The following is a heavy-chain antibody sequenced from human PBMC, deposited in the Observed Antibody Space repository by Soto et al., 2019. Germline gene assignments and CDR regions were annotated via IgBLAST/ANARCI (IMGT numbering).Heavy chain of an antibody. CDR3: AGGIAARPLGY. CDR2: IYHSGST. CDR1: GGSISSGGYS. V-gene: IGHV4-30-2*01. Sequence: QLQLQESGSGLVKPSQTLSLTCAVSGGSISSGGYSWGWIRQPPGKGLEWIGYIYHSGSTYYIPSLKRRVTISVDRSKNQFSLKLSSVTAADTAVYYCAGGIAARPLGYWGQGTLVTVSS. D-gene: IGHD6-6*01. J-gene: IGHJ4*02.